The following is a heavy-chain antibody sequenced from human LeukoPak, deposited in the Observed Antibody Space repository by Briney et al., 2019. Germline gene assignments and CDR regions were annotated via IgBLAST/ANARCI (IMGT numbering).Heavy chain of an antibody. J-gene: IGHJ3*02. CDR1: GFTFSSYA. D-gene: IGHD1-20*01. V-gene: IGHV3-21*01. Sequence: PGGSLRLSCAASGFTFSSYAMHWVRQAPGKGLEWVSSISSSSSYIYYADSVKGRFTISRDNAKNSLYLQMNSLRAEDTAVYYCARLGWLTGLRDAFDIWGQGTMVTVSS. CDR3: ARLGWLTGLRDAFDI. CDR2: ISSSSSYI.